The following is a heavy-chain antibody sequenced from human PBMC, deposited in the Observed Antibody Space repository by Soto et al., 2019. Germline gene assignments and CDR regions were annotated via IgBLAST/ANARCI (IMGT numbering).Heavy chain of an antibody. Sequence: QVQLQESGPGLVKSSETLSLTCTVSGGSISSYYWSWIRQPPGKGLEWIGYIYYSGSTKYNPSLQGRVTISVDTSKNQFSLKVSSVTAADTAVYYCATASGSTYGGPYYYYGLDVWGQGTTVTVSS. CDR2: IYYSGST. CDR1: GGSISSYY. D-gene: IGHD2-15*01. CDR3: ATASGSTYGGPYYYYGLDV. J-gene: IGHJ6*02. V-gene: IGHV4-59*08.